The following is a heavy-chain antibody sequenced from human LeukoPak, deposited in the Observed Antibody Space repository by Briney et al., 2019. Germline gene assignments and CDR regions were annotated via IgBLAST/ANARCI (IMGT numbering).Heavy chain of an antibody. V-gene: IGHV4-59*01. J-gene: IGHJ3*02. Sequence: SGTLSLTRSVSGGSLSSYYWSWIRQPPGKRLEWIGDIHHSGSTHYHPSLQSRVTISMDTSKNQFSLKLSSVTAADTAVYYCARETSWLGGDAFDIWGPGTMVSVSS. CDR2: IHHSGST. CDR1: GGSLSSYY. CDR3: ARETSWLGGDAFDI. D-gene: IGHD2-2*01.